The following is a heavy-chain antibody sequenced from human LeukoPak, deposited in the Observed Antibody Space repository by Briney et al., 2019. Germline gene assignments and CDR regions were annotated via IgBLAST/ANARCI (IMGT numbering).Heavy chain of an antibody. CDR2: ISGSGGST. D-gene: IGHD5-18*01. J-gene: IGHJ4*02. Sequence: GGSLRLSCAASGFTFSSYAMSWVRQAPGKGLEWVSAISGSGGSTYYADSVKGRFTISRDNAKNSLYLQMNSLSAEDTAVYYCARQYSYGSRAFDYWGQGTLVTVSS. CDR1: GFTFSSYA. CDR3: ARQYSYGSRAFDY. V-gene: IGHV3-23*01.